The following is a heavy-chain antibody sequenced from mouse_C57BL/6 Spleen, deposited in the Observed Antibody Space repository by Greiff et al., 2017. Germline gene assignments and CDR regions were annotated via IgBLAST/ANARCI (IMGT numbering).Heavy chain of an antibody. CDR2: IDPSDSET. CDR1: GYTFTSYW. J-gene: IGHJ1*03. D-gene: IGHD2-3*01. V-gene: IGHV1-52*01. Sequence: QVQLQQPGAELVRPGSSVKLSCKASGYTFTSYWMHWVKQRPIQGLEWIGNIDPSDSETHYNQKFKDKATLTVDKSSSTAYMQLSSLTSEDSAVYYCARPCDDEGRYGYFDVWGTGTTVTVSS. CDR3: ARPCDDEGRYGYFDV.